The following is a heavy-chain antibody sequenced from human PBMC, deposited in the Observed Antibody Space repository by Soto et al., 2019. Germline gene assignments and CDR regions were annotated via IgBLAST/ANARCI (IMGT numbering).Heavy chain of an antibody. D-gene: IGHD6-13*01. J-gene: IGHJ4*02. CDR3: ARRGSSGWYGY. CDR2: IYYSGST. V-gene: IGHV4-39*01. CDR1: GGSISSSSYY. Sequence: QLQLQESGPGLVKPSETLSLTCTVSGGSISSSSYYWGWIRQPPGKGLEWIGSIYYSGSTYYNPSLKTRXTXPXHTSKTQFSRKLSSVTAADTAVYYCARRGSSGWYGYWGQGTLVTVSS.